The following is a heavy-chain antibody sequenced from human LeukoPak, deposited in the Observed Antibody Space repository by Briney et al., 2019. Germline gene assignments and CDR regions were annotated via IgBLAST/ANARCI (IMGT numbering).Heavy chain of an antibody. D-gene: IGHD2/OR15-2a*01. CDR2: INHDGTLR. J-gene: IGHJ4*02. V-gene: IGHV3-74*01. CDR1: GFTFSDYG. Sequence: GGSLRLSCAASGFTFSDYGMHWVRQAPGKGLVWVSHINHDGTLRNYADSVKGRFTISRDFAKNTLYLQMNTLGAEDTAVYYCVRDVFSLGDSWGQGTLVTVSS. CDR3: VRDVFSLGDS.